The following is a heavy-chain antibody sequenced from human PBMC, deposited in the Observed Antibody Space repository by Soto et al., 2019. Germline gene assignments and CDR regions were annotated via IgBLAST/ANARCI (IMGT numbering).Heavy chain of an antibody. Sequence: ASVKVSFTASGYTFTSYGISWVRQAPGQGLEWMGWISAYNGNTNYAQKLQGRVTITADESTSTAYMELSSLRSEDTAVYYCATALSGYDLDSWGMDVWGQGTTVTVSS. J-gene: IGHJ6*02. CDR3: ATALSGYDLDSWGMDV. V-gene: IGHV1-18*01. CDR2: ISAYNGNT. D-gene: IGHD5-12*01. CDR1: GYTFTSYG.